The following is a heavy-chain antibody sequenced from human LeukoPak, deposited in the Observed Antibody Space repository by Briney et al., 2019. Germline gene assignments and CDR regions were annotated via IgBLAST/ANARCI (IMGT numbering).Heavy chain of an antibody. CDR3: AIETTEAHDAFDI. Sequence: ASVKVSCKASGGTFSSYTISWVRQAPGQGLEWMGRIIPIFGTANYAQKFQGRVTITTAESTSTAYMELSSLRSEDTAVYYCAIETTEAHDAFDIWGQGTMVTVSS. J-gene: IGHJ3*02. CDR2: IIPIFGTA. D-gene: IGHD4-17*01. CDR1: GGTFSSYT. V-gene: IGHV1-69*05.